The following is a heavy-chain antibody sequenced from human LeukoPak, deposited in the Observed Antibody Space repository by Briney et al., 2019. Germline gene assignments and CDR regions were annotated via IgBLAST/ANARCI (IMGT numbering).Heavy chain of an antibody. CDR3: AKDRQTITMFGVVNTPRANFDY. D-gene: IGHD3-3*01. CDR1: GFSFSRYD. CDR2: IRYDGSNK. V-gene: IGHV3-30*02. Sequence: PGGSLRLSCAASGFSFSRYDIHWVRQAPGKGLEWVAFIRYDGSNKNYADSVKGRFTISRDNFMSAVYLQMNSLRAEDTAVYYCAKDRQTITMFGVVNTPRANFDYWGQGTLVTVSS. J-gene: IGHJ4*02.